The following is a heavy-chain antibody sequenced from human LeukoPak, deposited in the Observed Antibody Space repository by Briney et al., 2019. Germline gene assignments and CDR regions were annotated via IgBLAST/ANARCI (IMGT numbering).Heavy chain of an antibody. CDR1: GFTFSSYA. D-gene: IGHD1-26*01. V-gene: IGHV3-23*01. J-gene: IGHJ4*02. CDR3: AKDSGSYYYFDY. CDR2: ISGSGGST. Sequence: ASLRLSCAASGFTFSSYAMSWVRQAPGKGLEWVSAISGSGGSTYYADSVKGRFTISRDNSKNTLYLQMNSLRAEDTAVYYCAKDSGSYYYFDYWGQGTLVTVSS.